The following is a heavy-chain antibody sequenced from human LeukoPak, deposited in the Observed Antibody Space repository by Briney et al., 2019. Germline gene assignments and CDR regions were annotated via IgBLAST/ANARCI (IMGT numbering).Heavy chain of an antibody. CDR1: GFTFSSYA. CDR2: ISSSSSYI. J-gene: IGHJ1*01. Sequence: GGSLRLSCAASGFTFSSYAMSWVRQAPGKGLEWVSSISSSSSYIYYADSVKGRFTISRDNAKNSLYLQMNSLRAEDTAVYYCASSSALRITIFGVVIHWGQGTLVTVSS. CDR3: ASSSALRITIFGVVIH. D-gene: IGHD3-3*01. V-gene: IGHV3-21*01.